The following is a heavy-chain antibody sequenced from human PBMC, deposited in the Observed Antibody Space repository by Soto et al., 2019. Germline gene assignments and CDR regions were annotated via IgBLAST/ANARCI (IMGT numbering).Heavy chain of an antibody. Sequence: QVQLVQSGAEVKKPGSSVKVSCKASGGTFSSYTISWVRQAPGQGLEWMGRIIPILGIASYAQKFQGRVTITADKSTSTAYMELSSLRSEDTAVYYCARRGPRPYYYYMDVWGKGTTVTVSS. J-gene: IGHJ6*03. D-gene: IGHD3-10*01. CDR1: GGTFSSYT. CDR2: IIPILGIA. V-gene: IGHV1-69*02. CDR3: ARRGPRPYYYYMDV.